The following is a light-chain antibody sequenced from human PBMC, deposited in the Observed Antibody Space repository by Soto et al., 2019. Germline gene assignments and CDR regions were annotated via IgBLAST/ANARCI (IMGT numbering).Light chain of an antibody. J-gene: IGKJ1*01. CDR2: AAS. CDR3: QQYNSYSWT. Sequence: DIHMTQSPSTLSVSVVDIVTITCLASQSISSWLAWYQQKPGKAPKLLIYAASTLQSGVPSRFSGSGSGTEFTLTISSLQPDDFATYYCQQYNSYSWTFGQGTKVDIK. V-gene: IGKV1-5*01. CDR1: QSISSW.